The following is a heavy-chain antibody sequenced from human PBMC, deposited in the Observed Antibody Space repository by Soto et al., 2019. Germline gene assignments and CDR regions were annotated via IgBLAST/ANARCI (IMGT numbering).Heavy chain of an antibody. J-gene: IGHJ4*02. CDR3: AKDPSEGSSGWYDY. D-gene: IGHD6-19*01. V-gene: IGHV3-30*18. CDR1: GFTFSSYG. Sequence: AGGSLRLSCAASGFTFSSYGMHWVRQAPGKGLEWVAVISYDGSNKYYADSVKGRFTISRDNSKNTLYLQMNSLRAEDTAVYYCAKDPSEGSSGWYDYWGQGTLVTVSS. CDR2: ISYDGSNK.